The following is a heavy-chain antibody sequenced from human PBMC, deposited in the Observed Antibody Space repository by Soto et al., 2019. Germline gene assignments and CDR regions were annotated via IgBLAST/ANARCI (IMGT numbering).Heavy chain of an antibody. D-gene: IGHD3-22*01. V-gene: IGHV3-48*02. J-gene: IGHJ5*02. CDR3: ARNYYDSSGYFLDWGDP. CDR2: ISSSSSTI. Sequence: GGSLRLSCAASGFTFSSYSMNWVRQAPGKGLEWVSYISSSSSTIYYADSVKGRFTISRDNAKNSLYLQMNSLRDEDTAVYYCARNYYDSSGYFLDWGDPWGLGTLVTVSS. CDR1: GFTFSSYS.